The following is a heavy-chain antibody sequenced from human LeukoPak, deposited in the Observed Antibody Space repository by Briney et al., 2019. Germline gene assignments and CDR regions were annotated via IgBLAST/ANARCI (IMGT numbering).Heavy chain of an antibody. CDR1: GFTFSSYG. V-gene: IGHV3-30*18. CDR2: ISYDGSNK. J-gene: IGHJ4*02. Sequence: GGSLRLSCAASGFTFSSYGMHWVRQAPGKGLEWVAVISYDGSNKYYADSVKGRFTISRDNSKNTLYLQMNSPRAEDTAVYYCAKDEYYSFDYWGQGTLVTVSS. CDR3: AKDEYYSFDY. D-gene: IGHD3-10*01.